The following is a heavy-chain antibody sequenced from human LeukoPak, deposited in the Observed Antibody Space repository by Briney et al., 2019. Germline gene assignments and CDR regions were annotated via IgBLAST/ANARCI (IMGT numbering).Heavy chain of an antibody. J-gene: IGHJ4*02. V-gene: IGHV4-38-2*02. CDR1: GYSISSGYY. CDR3: ARVPFSPTRYNWNARDY. D-gene: IGHD1-20*01. Sequence: SETLSLTCTVSGYSISSGYYWGWIRQPPGKGLEWIGSIYHSGSTYYNPSLKSRVTISVDTSKNQFSLKLSSVTAADTAVYYCARVPFSPTRYNWNARDYWGQGTLVTVSS. CDR2: IYHSGST.